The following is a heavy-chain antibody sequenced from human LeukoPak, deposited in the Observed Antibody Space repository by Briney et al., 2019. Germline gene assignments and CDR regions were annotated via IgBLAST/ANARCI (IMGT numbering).Heavy chain of an antibody. J-gene: IGHJ4*02. V-gene: IGHV4-59*08. CDR3: ARYYDTTGGLDY. CDR2: NSYSGST. Sequence: SETLSPTCTVSGGSTSSYSWSWIRQPPGKGLEWIGYNSYSGSTNYNPSLKSRVTISVDTSKNQFSLKLTSVTAADTAVYYCARYYDTTGGLDYWGQGTLVTVSS. CDR1: GGSTSSYS. D-gene: IGHD3-22*01.